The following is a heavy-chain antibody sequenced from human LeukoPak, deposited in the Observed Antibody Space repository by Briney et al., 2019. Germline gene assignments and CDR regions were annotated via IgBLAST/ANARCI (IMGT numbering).Heavy chain of an antibody. Sequence: GASVKVSCKASGYTFTGYYMHWVRQAPGHGLEWMGWINPNSGGTNYAQKFLGSVTMTRDTSINTPYMELSRLRSDETAVYYGTRDGSYSSSWTYFDYWGQGTLVTVSS. V-gene: IGHV1-2*02. CDR1: GYTFTGYY. CDR3: TRDGSYSSSWTYFDY. D-gene: IGHD6-13*01. J-gene: IGHJ4*02. CDR2: INPNSGGT.